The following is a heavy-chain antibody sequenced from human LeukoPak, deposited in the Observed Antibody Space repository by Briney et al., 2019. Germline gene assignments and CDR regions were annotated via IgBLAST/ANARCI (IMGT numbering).Heavy chain of an antibody. Sequence: ASVKVSCTASGFTFTSSAVQWVRQARGQRLEWIGWIVVGSGNTNYAQKFQERVTITRDMSTSTAYTELSSLRSEDTAVYYCATPGGNSLDFDYWGQGTLVTVSS. CDR1: GFTFTSSA. CDR2: IVVGSGNT. D-gene: IGHD4-23*01. CDR3: ATPGGNSLDFDY. V-gene: IGHV1-58*01. J-gene: IGHJ4*02.